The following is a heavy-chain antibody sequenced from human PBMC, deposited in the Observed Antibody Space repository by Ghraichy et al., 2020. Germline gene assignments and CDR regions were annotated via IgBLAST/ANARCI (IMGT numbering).Heavy chain of an antibody. D-gene: IGHD3-22*01. V-gene: IGHV3-30*04. CDR3: ARDSTIHHYDSSDYPLNWGYLDY. CDR2: VSYDGSNK. CDR1: GFPFSAHA. J-gene: IGHJ4*02. Sequence: GGSLRLSCAASGFPFSAHAMHWVRQAPGKGLEWVAVVSYDGSNKYYADSVKGRFTISRDNSKNTLYLQMNSLRAEDTALYYCARDSTIHHYDSSDYPLNWGYLDYWGQGTLVTVSS.